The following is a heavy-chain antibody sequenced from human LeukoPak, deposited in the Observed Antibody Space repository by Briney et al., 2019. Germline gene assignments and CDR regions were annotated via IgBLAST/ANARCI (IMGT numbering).Heavy chain of an antibody. CDR3: ARWPEVGTYSRFPYYYYYYMDV. Sequence: ASVKVSCKASGYTFTGYYMHWVRQAPGQGLEWMGWINPNSGGTNYAQKFQGRVTMTRDTSISTAYMELSRLRSDDTAVYYCARWPEVGTYSRFPYYYYYYMDVWGKGTTVTVSS. J-gene: IGHJ6*03. V-gene: IGHV1-2*02. CDR1: GYTFTGYY. CDR2: INPNSGGT. D-gene: IGHD2-21*02.